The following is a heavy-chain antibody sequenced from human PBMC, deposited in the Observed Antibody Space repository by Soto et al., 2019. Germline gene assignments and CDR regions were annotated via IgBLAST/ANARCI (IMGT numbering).Heavy chain of an antibody. V-gene: IGHV1-2*02. CDR1: GYTFTDSH. D-gene: IGHD2-21*01. CDR2: INPKTGDT. Sequence: ASVKVSCKASGYTFTDSHIHWVRQASGQGLEWLGWINPKTGDTNYPQKFQGRITMTRDTSMSTAYMELTNLTSDDTAVYYCERDPPRYFTSSPEGAGLWGQGTLVTVSS. J-gene: IGHJ4*02. CDR3: ERDPPRYFTSSPEGAGL.